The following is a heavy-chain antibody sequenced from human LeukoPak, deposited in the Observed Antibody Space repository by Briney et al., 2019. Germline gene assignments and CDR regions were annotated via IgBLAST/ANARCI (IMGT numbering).Heavy chain of an antibody. CDR1: GFTFDDYA. CDR3: AKGHLQYSYGYYFDY. J-gene: IGHJ4*02. CDR2: ISWKSGSI. Sequence: GGSLRLSCTASGFTFDDYAMCWVRQPPGRGLEWVSGISWKSGSIGYADSVKGRFTISRDNAKNSLYLQMNSLRAEDTALYYCAKGHLQYSYGYYFDYWGQGTLVTVSS. D-gene: IGHD5-18*01. V-gene: IGHV3-9*01.